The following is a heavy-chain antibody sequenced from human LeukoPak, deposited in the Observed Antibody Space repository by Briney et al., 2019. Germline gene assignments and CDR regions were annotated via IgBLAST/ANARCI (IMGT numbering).Heavy chain of an antibody. D-gene: IGHD6-25*01. CDR1: GFTFSSFW. CDR2: IKQDGTDK. Sequence: AGGSLRLSCAASGFTFSSFWMTWVRQAPGKRLEYVANIKQDGTDKYYVGSVKGRFTISRDNAKNSLYLQMSSLRAEDTAAYYCARGRWGSGYYFDYWGQGTLVTVSS. J-gene: IGHJ4*02. CDR3: ARGRWGSGYYFDY. V-gene: IGHV3-7*01.